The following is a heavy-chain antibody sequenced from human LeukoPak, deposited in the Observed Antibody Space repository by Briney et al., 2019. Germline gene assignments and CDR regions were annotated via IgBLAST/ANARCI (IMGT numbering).Heavy chain of an antibody. Sequence: GGSLRLSCAASGFTFSSYGMSWVRQAPGKGLEWVAFIRYDGRNKHDGDSVKGRFTISRDNAKNTVYLQMNSLRVEDTAVFYCAKDRVANYDFVWGSYRTELDYWGRGTLVTVS. J-gene: IGHJ4*02. CDR1: GFTFSSYG. CDR3: AKDRVANYDFVWGSYRTELDY. CDR2: IRYDGRNK. V-gene: IGHV3-30*02. D-gene: IGHD3-16*02.